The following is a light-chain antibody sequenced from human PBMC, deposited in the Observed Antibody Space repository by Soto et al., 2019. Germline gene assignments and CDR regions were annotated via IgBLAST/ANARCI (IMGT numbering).Light chain of an antibody. CDR1: ESVTSS. Sequence: EIVMTQSPATLSVSPGDRATLSCRASESVTSSLAWYQQKPGQPPRLLIYAASTRATDVPARFSGGGSETEFALSIRSLQSEAFAFYYCKPCNIGPLWTFGQGTKVE. V-gene: IGKV3-15*01. CDR2: AAS. J-gene: IGKJ1*01. CDR3: KPCNIGPLWT.